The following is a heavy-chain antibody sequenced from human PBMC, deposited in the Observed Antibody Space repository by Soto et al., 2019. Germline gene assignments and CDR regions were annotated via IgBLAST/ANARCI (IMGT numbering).Heavy chain of an antibody. CDR2: ISYDTSNK. D-gene: IGHD1-26*01. J-gene: IGHJ4*02. V-gene: IGHV3-30*18. CDR3: AKDPYSGSRASYFDY. Sequence: QVQLVESGGGVVQPGRSLRLSCAVSGFTFSSYGMHWVRQAPGKGLEWVAGISYDTSNKYYAESVKGRFTISRDNSKNTLYLQMDSLRADDTAVYYCAKDPYSGSRASYFDYWGQGTLVNVSS. CDR1: GFTFSSYG.